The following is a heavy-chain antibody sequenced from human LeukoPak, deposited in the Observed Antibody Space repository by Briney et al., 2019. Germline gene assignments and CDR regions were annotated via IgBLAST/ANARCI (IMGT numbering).Heavy chain of an antibody. J-gene: IGHJ4*02. CDR3: ARDPADDYYGSGSTGDY. D-gene: IGHD3-10*01. CDR1: GGTFSSYA. CDR2: IIPIFGTA. Sequence: SVKVSCKASGGTFSSYAISWVRQAPGQGLEWMGGIIPIFGTANYAQKFQGRVTITAHKSTCTAYMELSSLRSEDTAVYYCARDPADDYYGSGSTGDYWGQGTLVTVSS. V-gene: IGHV1-69*06.